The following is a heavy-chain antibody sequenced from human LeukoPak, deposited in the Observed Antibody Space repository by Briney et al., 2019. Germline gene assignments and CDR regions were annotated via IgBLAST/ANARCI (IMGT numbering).Heavy chain of an antibody. Sequence: ASVKVSCKASGYTFTSYGISWVRQAPGQGLEWMGRIIPILGIANYAQKFQGRVTITADKSTSTAYMELSSLRSEDTAVYYCASSPSRIQLWLNDYYGTDVWGQGTTVTVSS. J-gene: IGHJ6*02. D-gene: IGHD5-18*01. CDR3: ASSPSRIQLWLNDYYGTDV. CDR1: GYTFTSYG. V-gene: IGHV1-69*04. CDR2: IIPILGIA.